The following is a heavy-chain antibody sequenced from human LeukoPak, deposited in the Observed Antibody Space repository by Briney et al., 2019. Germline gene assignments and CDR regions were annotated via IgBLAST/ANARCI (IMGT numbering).Heavy chain of an antibody. D-gene: IGHD5-24*01. J-gene: IGHJ4*02. CDR2: INPNSGGT. CDR1: GYTFTGYY. Sequence: ASVKVSCKASGYTFTGYYMHWVRQAPGQGLEWMGRINPNSGGTNYAQKFQGRVTMTRDTSISTAYMELNRLISDDTAVYYCATINRRDGRGGFDYWGQGTLVTVSS. CDR3: ATINRRDGRGGFDY. V-gene: IGHV1-2*06.